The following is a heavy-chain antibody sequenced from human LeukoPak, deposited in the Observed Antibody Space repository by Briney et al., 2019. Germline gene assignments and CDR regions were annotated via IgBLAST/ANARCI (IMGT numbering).Heavy chain of an antibody. V-gene: IGHV1-18*01. CDR3: ARDHIGRGYSYGISRGVYGMDV. J-gene: IGHJ6*02. CDR1: GYTFTSYG. D-gene: IGHD5-18*01. CDR2: ISAYNGNT. Sequence: ASVKVSCKASGYTFTSYGISWVRPAPGQGLEWMGWISAYNGNTNYAQKLQGRVTMTTDTSTSTAYMELRSLRSDDTAVYYCARDHIGRGYSYGISRGVYGMDVWGQGTTVTVSS.